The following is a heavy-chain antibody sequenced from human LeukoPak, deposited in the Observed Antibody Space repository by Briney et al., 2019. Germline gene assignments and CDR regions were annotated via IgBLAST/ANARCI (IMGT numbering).Heavy chain of an antibody. Sequence: GGSLRLSCAASGFTVSSNHMNWVRQAPGKGLEWVGRIRNKVNSHTTEYSASVKGRFTISRDDSTNSVYLQMNSLKTEDTAVYYCVAMLRGVGYWGQGTLVTVSS. CDR3: VAMLRGVGY. V-gene: IGHV3-72*01. CDR2: IRNKVNSHTT. J-gene: IGHJ4*02. CDR1: GFTVSSNH. D-gene: IGHD3-10*01.